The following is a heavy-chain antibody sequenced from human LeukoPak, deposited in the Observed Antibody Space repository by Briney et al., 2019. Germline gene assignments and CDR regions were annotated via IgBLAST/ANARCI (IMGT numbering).Heavy chain of an antibody. CDR2: MYYSGST. Sequence: PSETLSLTCTVSGGSISSYYWSWIRQPPGKGLEWIGYMYYSGSTNYNPSLRSRVTISVDTSKNQFFLKLSSVTAADTAVYYCARNLGSGWYYDYWGQGILVTVSS. CDR3: ARNLGSGWYYDY. V-gene: IGHV4-59*08. J-gene: IGHJ4*02. D-gene: IGHD6-19*01. CDR1: GGSISSYY.